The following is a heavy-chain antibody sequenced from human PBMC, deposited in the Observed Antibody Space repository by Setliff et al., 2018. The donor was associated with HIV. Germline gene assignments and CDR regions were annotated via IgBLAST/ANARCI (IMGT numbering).Heavy chain of an antibody. CDR1: GGSISSSSYY. CDR2: IYYSGST. V-gene: IGHV4-39*01. J-gene: IGHJ4*02. CDR3: ARTMGVTYFDY. D-gene: IGHD1-26*01. Sequence: SETLSLTCTVSGGSISSSSYYWGWIRQTPGKGLEWIGSIYYSGSTSYNPSLKSRVTVSVDTPENQFSLKLSSVTAADTAVYYCARTMGVTYFDYWGQGTLVTVSS.